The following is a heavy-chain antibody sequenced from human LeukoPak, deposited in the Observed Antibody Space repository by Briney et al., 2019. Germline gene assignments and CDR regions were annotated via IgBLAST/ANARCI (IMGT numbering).Heavy chain of an antibody. J-gene: IGHJ4*02. Sequence: GGSLRLSCAASGFTFSSYSMNWVRQAPGKGLEWVSSISSSSSYIYYADSVKGRFTISRDNAKNSLYLQMNSLRAEDTAVYYCARESGTTASPFDYWGQGTLVTVSS. V-gene: IGHV3-21*01. D-gene: IGHD1-26*01. CDR1: GFTFSSYS. CDR2: ISSSSSYI. CDR3: ARESGTTASPFDY.